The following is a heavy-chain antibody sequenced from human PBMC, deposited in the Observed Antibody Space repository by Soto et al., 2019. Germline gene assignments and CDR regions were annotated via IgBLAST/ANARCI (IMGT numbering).Heavy chain of an antibody. CDR2: IYYSGST. Sequence: SETLSLTCTVSGGSIISYYWSWIRQPPGKGLEWIGYIYYSGSTNYNPSLKSRVTISVDTTKNQFSLKLSSVTAADTAVYYCARLYYDFWSGYYRPRGYYYYYYMDVWGKGTTVTVSS. CDR3: ARLYYDFWSGYYRPRGYYYYYYMDV. CDR1: GGSIISYY. V-gene: IGHV4-59*08. D-gene: IGHD3-3*01. J-gene: IGHJ6*03.